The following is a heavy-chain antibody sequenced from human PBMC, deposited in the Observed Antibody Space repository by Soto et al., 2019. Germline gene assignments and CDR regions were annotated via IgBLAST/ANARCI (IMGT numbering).Heavy chain of an antibody. D-gene: IGHD2-15*01. Sequence: QLQLQESDSRLVKPSQTLSLTCAVSGGSISSGGYSWSWIRQPPGKGLEWIGYIYHSGSTYYNPSLKSRVNISVDRSKNQFSLKLSSVTAADTAVYYCARGQVVAAQHWGQGTLVTVSS. J-gene: IGHJ4*02. V-gene: IGHV4-30-2*01. CDR3: ARGQVVAAQH. CDR1: GGSISSGGYS. CDR2: IYHSGST.